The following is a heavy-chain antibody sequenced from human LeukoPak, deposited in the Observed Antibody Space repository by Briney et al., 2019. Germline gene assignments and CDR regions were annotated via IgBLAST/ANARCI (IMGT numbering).Heavy chain of an antibody. CDR1: GGSISSSSYY. Sequence: SETLSLTYTVSGGSISSSSYYWGWIRQPPGKGLEWIGSIYYSGSTYYNPSLKSRVTISVDTSKNQFSLKLSSVTAADTAVYYCASYYDSSGYLVDWGQGTLVTVSS. J-gene: IGHJ4*02. CDR2: IYYSGST. V-gene: IGHV4-39*01. D-gene: IGHD3-22*01. CDR3: ASYYDSSGYLVD.